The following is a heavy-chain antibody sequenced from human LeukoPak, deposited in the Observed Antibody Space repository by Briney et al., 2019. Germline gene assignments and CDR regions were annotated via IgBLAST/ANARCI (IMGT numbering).Heavy chain of an antibody. J-gene: IGHJ6*03. CDR3: ARGEGYGSGSYYNDLYYYYMDV. D-gene: IGHD3-10*01. CDR1: GFTFSSYE. CDR2: IYSGGST. V-gene: IGHV3-53*01. Sequence: GGSLRLSCAASGFTFSSYEMNWVRQAPGKGLEWVSVIYSGGSTYYADSVKGRFTISRDNSKNTLYLQMNSLRAEDTAVYYCARGEGYGSGSYYNDLYYYYMDVWGKGTTVTISS.